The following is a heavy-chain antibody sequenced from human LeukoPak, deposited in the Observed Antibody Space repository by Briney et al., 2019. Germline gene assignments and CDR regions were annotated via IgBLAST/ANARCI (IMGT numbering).Heavy chain of an antibody. J-gene: IGHJ4*02. D-gene: IGHD6-19*01. Sequence: PGGSLRLSCAASGFTFDTYWMSWVRQAPGKGLEWVADIKDDGSDKYYVDSVKGRFTISRDNAENSVFLQMNSLRAEDTAVYYCARWGYSSGWFFDYWGQGTLVTVSS. CDR2: IKDDGSDK. CDR1: GFTFDTYW. V-gene: IGHV3-7*01. CDR3: ARWGYSSGWFFDY.